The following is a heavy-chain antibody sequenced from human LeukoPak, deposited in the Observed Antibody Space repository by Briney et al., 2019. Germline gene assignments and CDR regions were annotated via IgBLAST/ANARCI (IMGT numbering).Heavy chain of an antibody. J-gene: IGHJ4*02. D-gene: IGHD3-10*01. CDR2: IYSGGST. Sequence: GGSLRLSCAASGFTVSSNYMSWVRQAPGKGQEWVSVIYSGGSTYYADSVKGRFTISRDNSKNTLYLQMNSLRAEDTAVYYCARGWSRYYGSGSYHFDYWGQGTLVTVSS. CDR1: GFTVSSNY. V-gene: IGHV3-53*01. CDR3: ARGWSRYYGSGSYHFDY.